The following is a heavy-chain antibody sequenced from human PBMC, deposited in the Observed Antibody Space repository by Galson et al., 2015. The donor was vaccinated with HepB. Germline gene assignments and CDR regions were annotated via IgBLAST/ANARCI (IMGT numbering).Heavy chain of an antibody. Sequence: SLRLSCAASGFSFSSYSMNWVRQAPGKGLEWVSYISSSSNTIYYADSVKGRFTISRDNAKNSLYLQMYSLRAEDTAVYYCARDKIAVRFDYWGQGILVTVSS. D-gene: IGHD6-19*01. CDR1: GFSFSSYS. V-gene: IGHV3-48*01. J-gene: IGHJ4*02. CDR2: ISSSSNTI. CDR3: ARDKIAVRFDY.